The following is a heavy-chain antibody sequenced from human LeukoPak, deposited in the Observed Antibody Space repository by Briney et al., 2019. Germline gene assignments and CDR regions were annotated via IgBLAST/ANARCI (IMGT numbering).Heavy chain of an antibody. CDR1: GFTFGDYA. Sequence: PGGSLRLSCTASGFTFGDYAMSWFRQAPGKGLEWVSSITGSSNYIYYADSVKGRFTISRDNAKNSLYLQMNSLRAEDTGVYYCARDLNYDETGGQGTQVTVSS. J-gene: IGHJ4*02. V-gene: IGHV3-21*01. CDR3: ARDLNYDET. D-gene: IGHD4-17*01. CDR2: ITGSSNYI.